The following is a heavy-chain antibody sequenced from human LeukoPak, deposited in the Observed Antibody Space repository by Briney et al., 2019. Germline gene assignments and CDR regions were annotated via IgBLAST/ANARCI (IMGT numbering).Heavy chain of an antibody. CDR1: GGSISSYY. CDR3: ARHGRYRANWFDP. CDR2: IYYSGST. Sequence: PSETLSLTCIVSGGSISSYYWSWIRQPPGKGLEWIGYIYYSGSTNYNPSLKSRVTISVDTSKNQFSLKLSSVTAADTAVYYCARHGRYRANWFDPWGQGTLVTVSS. V-gene: IGHV4-59*08. D-gene: IGHD1-26*01. J-gene: IGHJ5*02.